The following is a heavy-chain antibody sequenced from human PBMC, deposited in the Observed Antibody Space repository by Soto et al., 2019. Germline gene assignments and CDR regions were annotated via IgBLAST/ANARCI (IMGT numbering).Heavy chain of an antibody. CDR3: VRGSFCSGGSCYLDY. Sequence: GGSLRLSCAASGFTFSSYSMNWVRQAPGKGLEWVSSITSSSTYTYYADSLKWRVTISRENAKNSLWVQKSSLRGEDTAVYYCVRGSFCSGGSCYLDYWGQGALVTVSS. D-gene: IGHD2-15*01. V-gene: IGHV3-21*01. J-gene: IGHJ4*02. CDR2: ITSSSTYT. CDR1: GFTFSSYS.